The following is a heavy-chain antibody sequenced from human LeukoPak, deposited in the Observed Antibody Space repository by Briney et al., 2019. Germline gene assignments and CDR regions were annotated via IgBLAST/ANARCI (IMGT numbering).Heavy chain of an antibody. J-gene: IGHJ5*02. V-gene: IGHV4-59*08. CDR3: ARQEGMITFGGVISTRFDP. CDR1: GGSISSNY. CDR2: IYYSGST. D-gene: IGHD3-16*02. Sequence: SETLSLTCTVSGGSISSNYWSWIRQPPGKGLEWIGYIYYSGSTNYNPSLKSRVTISVDTSKNQFSLKLSSVTAADTAVYYCARQEGMITFGGVISTRFDPWGQGTLVTVSS.